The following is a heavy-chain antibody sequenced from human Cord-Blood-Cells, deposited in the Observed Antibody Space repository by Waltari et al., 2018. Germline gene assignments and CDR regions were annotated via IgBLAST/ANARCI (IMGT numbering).Heavy chain of an antibody. J-gene: IGHJ2*01. CDR1: GGSFSGYY. CDR2: INHSGST. D-gene: IGHD2-2*01. CDR3: ARGYCSSTSCYWYFDL. Sequence: QVQLQQWGAGLLKPSETLSLTCAVYGGSFSGYYWSWIRQPPGKGLEWIGEINHSGSTNYNPSLKSRVTISVDTSKNQFSLKLSSVTAADTAVYYCARGYCSSTSCYWYFDLWGRGTLVTVSS. V-gene: IGHV4-34*01.